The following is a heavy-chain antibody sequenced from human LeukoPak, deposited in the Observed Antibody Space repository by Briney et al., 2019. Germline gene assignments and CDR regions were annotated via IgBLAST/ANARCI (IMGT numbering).Heavy chain of an antibody. Sequence: GGSLRLSCAASGFTFRTDGMHWVRQAPGKGLGWVTFIRYDGSDKYYADSVKGRFTISRDNSKNTLFLQMNSLRVADTAVYYCAKRADYYDSSRALYDAFDLWGQGTMVTVSS. V-gene: IGHV3-30*02. D-gene: IGHD3-16*01. CDR1: GFTFRTDG. CDR3: AKRADYYDSSRALYDAFDL. CDR2: IRYDGSDK. J-gene: IGHJ3*01.